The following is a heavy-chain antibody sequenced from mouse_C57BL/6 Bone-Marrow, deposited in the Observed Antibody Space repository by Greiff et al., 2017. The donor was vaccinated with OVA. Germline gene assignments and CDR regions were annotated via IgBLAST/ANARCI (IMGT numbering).Heavy chain of an antibody. D-gene: IGHD2-14*01. Sequence: VQLQQSGAELARPGASVKLSCKASGYTFTSYGISWVKQRTGQGLEWIGEIYPRSGNTYYNEKFKGKATLTADKSSSTAYMELRSLTSEDSAVYFCARCGTRRYCDVWGTGTTVTVSS. CDR3: ARCGTRRYCDV. J-gene: IGHJ1*03. CDR1: GYTFTSYG. V-gene: IGHV1-81*01. CDR2: IYPRSGNT.